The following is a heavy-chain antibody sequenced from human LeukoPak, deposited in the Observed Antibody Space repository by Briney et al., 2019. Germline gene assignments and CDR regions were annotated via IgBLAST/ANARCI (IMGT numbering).Heavy chain of an antibody. CDR3: ARVTTGYCSGGSCYPIDAFDI. Sequence: GESLKISCKGSGYSFTSYWISWVRQMPGKGLEWMGRIDPSDSYTNYSSSFQGHVTISADKSISTAYLQWSSLKASDTAMYYCARVTTGYCSGGSCYPIDAFDIWGQGTMVTVSS. CDR1: GYSFTSYW. CDR2: IDPSDSYT. V-gene: IGHV5-10-1*01. J-gene: IGHJ3*02. D-gene: IGHD2-15*01.